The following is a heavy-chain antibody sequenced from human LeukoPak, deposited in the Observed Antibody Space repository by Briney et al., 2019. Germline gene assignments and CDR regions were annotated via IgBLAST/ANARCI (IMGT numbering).Heavy chain of an antibody. CDR3: TTGPGNSGY. Sequence: PGGSLRLSCAVSGLTFSNAWMSWVRQAPGKGLDWVGRIKSTTVDGTPEYAAPVKGRFTISRDDSKNTVYLQMNRLKTEDTAVYYCTTGPGNSGYWGQGTLVTVSS. CDR1: GLTFSNAW. J-gene: IGHJ4*02. D-gene: IGHD4-23*01. V-gene: IGHV3-15*01. CDR2: IKSTTVDGTP.